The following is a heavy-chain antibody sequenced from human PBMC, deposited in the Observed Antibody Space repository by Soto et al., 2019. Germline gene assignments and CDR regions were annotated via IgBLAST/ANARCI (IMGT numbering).Heavy chain of an antibody. D-gene: IGHD2-2*02. CDR2: IYYSGST. CDR3: ARDSRYCSSTSCYNYYYGMDV. CDR1: GGSISSGGYY. J-gene: IGHJ6*02. V-gene: IGHV4-31*03. Sequence: SETLSLTCTVSGGSISSGGYYWSWIRQHPGKGLEWIGYIYYSGSTYYNPSLKSRVTISVDTSKNQFSLKLSSVTAADTAVYYCARDSRYCSSTSCYNYYYGMDVWGQGTTVTVSS.